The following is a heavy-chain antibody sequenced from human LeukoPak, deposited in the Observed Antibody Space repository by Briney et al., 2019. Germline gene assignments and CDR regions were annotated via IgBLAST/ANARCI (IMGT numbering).Heavy chain of an antibody. Sequence: GGSLRLSCAASGFTFSSYGMHWVRQAPGKGLDWVSIIYSSGNTYYADSVKGRFTISRDNSKNTVFLQMSSLRADDTAMYYCATPPAMRAPPNYFQHWGQGTLVTVSS. CDR2: IYSSGNT. V-gene: IGHV3-NL1*01. CDR3: ATPPAMRAPPNYFQH. J-gene: IGHJ1*01. CDR1: GFTFSSYG. D-gene: IGHD5-18*01.